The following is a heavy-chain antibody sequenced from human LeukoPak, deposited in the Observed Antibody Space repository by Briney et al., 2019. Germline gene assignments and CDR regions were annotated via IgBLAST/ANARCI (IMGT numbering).Heavy chain of an antibody. Sequence: GGSLRLSCAASGFTFGSYWMSWVRQAPGKGLEWVANVNQDVSETNYVDSVKGRFTTSRDNAKKSLYLQMTSLRVEDTAVYYCARDRGYSSFDYWGQGTLVTVSS. J-gene: IGHJ4*02. CDR2: VNQDVSET. CDR3: ARDRGYSSFDY. D-gene: IGHD4-23*01. V-gene: IGHV3-7*01. CDR1: GFTFGSYW.